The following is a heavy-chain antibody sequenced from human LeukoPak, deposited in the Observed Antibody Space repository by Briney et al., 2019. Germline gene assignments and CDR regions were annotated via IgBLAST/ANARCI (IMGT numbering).Heavy chain of an antibody. CDR2: DYYSGST. Sequence: TSETLSLTCSVSGGSIDSYFWSWIRQPPGKRLEWIGYDYYSGSTNYNPSFKNRVTISVDTSKNQFSVNLSSVTTADTAVYYCARLGRVGCCNGGRCYQIDSWGQGTLVTVSA. CDR3: ARLGRVGCCNGGRCYQIDS. J-gene: IGHJ4*02. D-gene: IGHD2-15*01. V-gene: IGHV4-59*01. CDR1: GGSIDSYF.